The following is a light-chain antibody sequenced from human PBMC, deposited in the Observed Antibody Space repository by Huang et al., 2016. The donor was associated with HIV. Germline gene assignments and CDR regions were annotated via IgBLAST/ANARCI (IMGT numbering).Light chain of an antibody. V-gene: IGKV3-20*01. J-gene: IGKJ4*01. CDR1: QTFTNNY. CDR3: QQSGASLT. CDR2: DAS. Sequence: IVLTQSPGTLSLSPGERATFSCRASQTFTNNYLAWYQPKPVQPPRLLIFDASQWAIGVPDRFSGSGSGADFTHTISGLGPEDFAVYCYQQSGASLTFGGGTKVETK.